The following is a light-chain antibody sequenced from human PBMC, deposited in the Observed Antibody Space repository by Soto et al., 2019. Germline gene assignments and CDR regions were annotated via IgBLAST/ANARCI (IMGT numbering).Light chain of an antibody. CDR1: QSISTW. CDR2: GAF. Sequence: DVQMTQSPSSLSASVGDTVTITCRASQSISTWLAWYQQKPNKAPKSLISGAFNLQSGVPSRFSGSGSGTDFTLTISSLQPEDFATYYCQQFYTFPLTFGGGTKVDIK. J-gene: IGKJ4*01. CDR3: QQFYTFPLT. V-gene: IGKV1D-16*01.